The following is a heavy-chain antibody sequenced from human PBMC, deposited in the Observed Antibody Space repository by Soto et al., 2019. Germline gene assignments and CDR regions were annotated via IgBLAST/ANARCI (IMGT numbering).Heavy chain of an antibody. J-gene: IGHJ3*02. V-gene: IGHV5-51*01. CDR1: GYSFTSYW. Sequence: GESLKISCKGSGYSFTSYWIGWVRQMPGKGLEWMGIIYPGDSDTRYSPSFQGQVTISADKSISTAYLQWSSLKASDTAMYYCARGRAPPVLRFLEWSDAFDIWGQGTMVT. D-gene: IGHD3-3*01. CDR2: IYPGDSDT. CDR3: ARGRAPPVLRFLEWSDAFDI.